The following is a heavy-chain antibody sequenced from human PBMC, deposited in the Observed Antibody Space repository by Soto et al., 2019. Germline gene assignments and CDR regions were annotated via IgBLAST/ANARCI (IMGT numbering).Heavy chain of an antibody. D-gene: IGHD5-18*01. Sequence: GGSLRLSCAASGFTFSSYGIHWVRQAPGKGLEWVALISYDGTDKYYADSVKGRFTISRDNSKNTLYLQMSSLGPEDTAVYYCVKQRYAQLWLEDYGMDVWGQGTTVTVSS. CDR2: ISYDGTDK. J-gene: IGHJ6*02. CDR3: VKQRYAQLWLEDYGMDV. CDR1: GFTFSSYG. V-gene: IGHV3-30*18.